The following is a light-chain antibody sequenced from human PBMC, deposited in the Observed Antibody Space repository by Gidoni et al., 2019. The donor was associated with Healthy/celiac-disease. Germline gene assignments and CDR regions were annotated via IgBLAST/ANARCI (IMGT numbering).Light chain of an antibody. CDR2: DAS. J-gene: IGKJ2*01. Sequence: EIVLTQSPATLSLSPGERATLACRASQRVSRYLAWYQQKPGQAPRLLIYDASNRATGIPARFSGSGSGTDFTLTISSLEPEEFAVYYCQQRSNWPLMYTFGQGTKLEIK. CDR1: QRVSRY. CDR3: QQRSNWPLMYT. V-gene: IGKV3-11*01.